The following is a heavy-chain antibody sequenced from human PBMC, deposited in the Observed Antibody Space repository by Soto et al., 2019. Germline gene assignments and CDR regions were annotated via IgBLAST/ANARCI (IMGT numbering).Heavy chain of an antibody. J-gene: IGHJ6*02. Sequence: SVKVSCKASGFTFTSSAVQWVRQARGQRLEWIGWIVVGSGNTNYAQKFQERVTITRDMSTSTAYMELSSLRSEDPAVYYCAAPSITGTTRYYYYGMDVWGQGTTVTVSS. CDR2: IVVGSGNT. V-gene: IGHV1-58*01. CDR1: GFTFTSSA. CDR3: AAPSITGTTRYYYYGMDV. D-gene: IGHD1-7*01.